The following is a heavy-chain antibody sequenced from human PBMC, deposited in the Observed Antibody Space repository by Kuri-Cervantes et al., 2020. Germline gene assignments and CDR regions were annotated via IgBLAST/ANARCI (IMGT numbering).Heavy chain of an antibody. J-gene: IGHJ3*02. Sequence: SETLSLTCVVSGYSITSGYHWAWIRQPPGGGLEWIATIHHSGSTFYNPSLKSRVTISADTSKNQFSLKLSSVTAADTAVYYCAHSGIFEAFDIWGQGTMVTVSS. CDR2: IHHSGST. CDR1: GYSITSGYH. D-gene: IGHD3-3*01. V-gene: IGHV4-38-2*01. CDR3: AHSGIFEAFDI.